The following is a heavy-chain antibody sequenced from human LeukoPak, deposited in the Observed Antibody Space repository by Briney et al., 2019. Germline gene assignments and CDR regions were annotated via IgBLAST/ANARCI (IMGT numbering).Heavy chain of an antibody. CDR2: ISRSNIYI. J-gene: IGHJ4*02. V-gene: IGHV3-21*01. CDR1: GFTFNNYN. Sequence: GGSLRLSCAASGFTFNNYNMNWVRQAPGKGLEWVSSISRSNIYIYYADSMKGRFTISRDNAKNSLYLQMNSLRVEDTAVYYCARGRYDSSGYYALFDYWGQGTLVTVSS. CDR3: ARGRYDSSGYYALFDY. D-gene: IGHD3-22*01.